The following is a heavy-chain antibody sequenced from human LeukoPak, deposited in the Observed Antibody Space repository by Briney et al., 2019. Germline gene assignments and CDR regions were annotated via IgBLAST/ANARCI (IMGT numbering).Heavy chain of an antibody. CDR3: ARVRRDILTGYYYFDY. CDR2: IYHSGST. V-gene: IGHV4-4*02. Sequence: SQTLSLTCAVPGGSISSSNWWSWVRQPPGKGREWIGEIYHSGSTNYNPSLKSRVTISVDKSKNRFSLKLSSVTAADTAVYYCARVRRDILTGYYYFDYWGQGTLVTVSS. J-gene: IGHJ4*02. D-gene: IGHD3-9*01. CDR1: GGSISSSNW.